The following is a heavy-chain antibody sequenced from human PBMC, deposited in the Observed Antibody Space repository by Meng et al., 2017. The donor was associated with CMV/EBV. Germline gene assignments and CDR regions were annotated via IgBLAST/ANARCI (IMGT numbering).Heavy chain of an antibody. CDR1: GYTFTSYY. CDR2: INPSGGST. CDR3: ARGDIVVVPAAIRKSFDP. D-gene: IGHD2-2*01. J-gene: IGHJ5*02. Sequence: KVSCKASGYTFTSYYMHWVRQAPGQGLEWMGIINPSGGSTSYAQKFQGRVTMTRDTSTSTVYMELSSLRSEDTAVYYCARGDIVVVPAAIRKSFDPWGQGTLVTVSS. V-gene: IGHV1-46*01.